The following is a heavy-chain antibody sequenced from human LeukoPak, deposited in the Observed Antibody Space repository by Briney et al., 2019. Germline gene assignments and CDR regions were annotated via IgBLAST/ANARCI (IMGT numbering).Heavy chain of an antibody. CDR1: GYSVGSAYY. Sequence: PSETLSLTCAVSGYSVGSAYYWVWIRQPPGKGLEWLGTISHNGNAYYNLSLKSRLTMSVDTSKNQFSLNLNSVTAADTAVYFCARDPNWDSWFDPWGQGALVTVSS. V-gene: IGHV4-38-2*01. CDR3: ARDPNWDSWFDP. CDR2: ISHNGNA. D-gene: IGHD3-16*01. J-gene: IGHJ5*02.